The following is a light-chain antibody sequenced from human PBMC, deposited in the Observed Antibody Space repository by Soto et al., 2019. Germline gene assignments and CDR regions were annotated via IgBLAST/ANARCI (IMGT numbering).Light chain of an antibody. CDR3: HQRSSWPLT. Sequence: EIVLTQSPATLSLSPGERATLSCRASQSIGRYLAWYQQKPGQAPRLLIYDASNRAAGIPARFSGSGSGTDFTLTISSLEPEDFAVYYCHQRSSWPLTFGGGTKVE. CDR1: QSIGRY. J-gene: IGKJ4*01. CDR2: DAS. V-gene: IGKV3-11*01.